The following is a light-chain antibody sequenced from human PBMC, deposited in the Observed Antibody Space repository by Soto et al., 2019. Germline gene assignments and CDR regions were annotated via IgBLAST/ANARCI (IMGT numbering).Light chain of an antibody. CDR3: CSYAGSSTFV. CDR2: EGS. J-gene: IGLJ1*01. V-gene: IGLV2-23*03. Sequence: QSVLTQPASVSGSPGQTITISCTGTSSDGGSYNLVSWYQQHPGKAPNLRIYEGSKRPSGVSNRFSGSKSGNTASLTISGLQAEAEADYYCCSYAGSSTFVFGTGTKGTVL. CDR1: SSDGGSYNL.